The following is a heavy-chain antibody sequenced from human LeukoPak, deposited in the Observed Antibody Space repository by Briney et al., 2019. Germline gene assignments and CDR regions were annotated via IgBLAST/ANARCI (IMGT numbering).Heavy chain of an antibody. D-gene: IGHD5-24*01. CDR2: IRYDGSNK. J-gene: IGHJ3*02. CDR3: AKDFGWLQFRAAAFDI. V-gene: IGHV3-30*02. CDR1: GFTFSSYG. Sequence: GGSLRLSCAASGFTFSSYGMHWVRRAPGKGLEWVAFIRYDGSNKYYADSVKGRFTISRDNSKNTLYLQMNSLRAEDTAVYYCAKDFGWLQFRAAAFDIWGQGTMVTVSS.